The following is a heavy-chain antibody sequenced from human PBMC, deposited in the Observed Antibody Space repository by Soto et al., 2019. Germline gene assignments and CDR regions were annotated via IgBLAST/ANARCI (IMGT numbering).Heavy chain of an antibody. CDR2: IWYDGSNK. V-gene: IGHV3-33*01. CDR3: ARDSKTYYDFWSGSPRAFDI. CDR1: GFTFSSYG. D-gene: IGHD3-3*01. Sequence: GGSLRLSCAASGFTFSSYGMHRVRQAPGTGLGGVADIWYDGSNKYYAESVKGRFTISRDNSKNTLYLQMNSLRAEDTAVYYCARDSKTYYDFWSGSPRAFDIWGQGTMVTVSS. J-gene: IGHJ3*02.